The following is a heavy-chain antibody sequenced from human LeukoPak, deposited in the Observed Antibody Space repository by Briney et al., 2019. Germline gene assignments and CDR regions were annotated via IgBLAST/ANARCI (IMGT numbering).Heavy chain of an antibody. CDR2: INHSGST. CDR3: ARVAGYYDSSGCPVLQYYFDY. CDR1: GGSFSGYY. Sequence: SETLSLTCAVYGGSFSGYYWSWIRQPPGKGLEWIGEINHSGSTNYNPSLKSRVTISVDTSKNQFSLKLSSVTAADTAVYYCARVAGYYDSSGCPVLQYYFDYWGQGTLVTVSS. V-gene: IGHV4-34*01. D-gene: IGHD3-22*01. J-gene: IGHJ4*02.